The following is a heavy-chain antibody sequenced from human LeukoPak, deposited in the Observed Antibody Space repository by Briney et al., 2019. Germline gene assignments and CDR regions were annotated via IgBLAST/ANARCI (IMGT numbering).Heavy chain of an antibody. CDR3: ARVTYGSGTYGAFDY. CDR1: GFTFSSHA. Sequence: PGGSLRLSCAASGFTFSSHAMSWVRQAPGKGLKWVSTISGSGDNTYYADSVKGRFTISRDNSKNTLYLQMNSLRAEDTAVYYCARVTYGSGTYGAFDYWGQGTLVTVSS. J-gene: IGHJ4*02. D-gene: IGHD3-10*01. CDR2: ISGSGDNT. V-gene: IGHV3-23*01.